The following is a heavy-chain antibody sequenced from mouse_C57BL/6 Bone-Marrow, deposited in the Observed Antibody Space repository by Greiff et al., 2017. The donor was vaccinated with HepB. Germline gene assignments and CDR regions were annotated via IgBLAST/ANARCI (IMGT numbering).Heavy chain of an antibody. CDR3: ARCDYDGRYYYAMDY. V-gene: IGHV5-16*01. Sequence: DVQLVESEGGLVQPGSSMKLSCTASGFTFSDYYMAWVRQVPEKGLEWVANINYDGSSTYYLDSLKSRFIISRDNAKNILYLQMSSLKSEDTATYYCARCDYDGRYYYAMDYWGQGTSVTVSS. D-gene: IGHD2-4*01. J-gene: IGHJ4*01. CDR1: GFTFSDYY. CDR2: INYDGSST.